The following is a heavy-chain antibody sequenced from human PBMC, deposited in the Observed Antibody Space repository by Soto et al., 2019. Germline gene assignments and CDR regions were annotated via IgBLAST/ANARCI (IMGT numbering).Heavy chain of an antibody. Sequence: GGSLRLSCAASGFTFSSYAMSWVRQAPGKGLEWVSAISGSGGSTYYADSVKGRFTISRDNSKNTLYLQMNSLRAEDTAVYYCAKDMAARPYYYYGMDVWGQGTTVTVSS. CDR2: ISGSGGST. V-gene: IGHV3-23*01. J-gene: IGHJ6*02. D-gene: IGHD6-6*01. CDR1: GFTFSSYA. CDR3: AKDMAARPYYYYGMDV.